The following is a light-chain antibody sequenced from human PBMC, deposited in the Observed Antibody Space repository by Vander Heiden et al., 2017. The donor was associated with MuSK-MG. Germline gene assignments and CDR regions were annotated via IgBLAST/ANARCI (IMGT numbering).Light chain of an antibody. CDR2: LNSDGSH. CDR1: SGHSSYA. CDR3: QTWGTGIWV. Sequence: QLVLTQSPSASASLGASVKPTCTLSSGHSSYAIAWHQQQPEKGPRFLMKLNSDGSHNKGDGIPDRFSGSSSGAERYLTISSLQSEDEADYHCQTWGTGIWVFGGGTKLTVL. J-gene: IGLJ3*02. V-gene: IGLV4-69*01.